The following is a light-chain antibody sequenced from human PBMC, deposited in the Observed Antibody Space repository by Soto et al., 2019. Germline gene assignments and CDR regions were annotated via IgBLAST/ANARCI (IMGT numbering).Light chain of an antibody. J-gene: IGLJ1*01. CDR1: STDVGGYNY. Sequence: QSAGSQPSSVSCSPGQSITISCTGTSTDVGGYNYVSWYQHHPGKGPKLIIYEVNNRPSGVSDRFSGSKSGNKASLTISNLEAEDESDYYCGSYTSTDTPFVFGTGTRSPS. CDR2: EVN. CDR3: GSYTSTDTPFV. V-gene: IGLV2-14*01.